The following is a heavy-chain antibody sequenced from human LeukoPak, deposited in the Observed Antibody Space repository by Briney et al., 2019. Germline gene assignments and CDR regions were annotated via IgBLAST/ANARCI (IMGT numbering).Heavy chain of an antibody. CDR2: IYYTGST. V-gene: IGHV4-59*01. Sequence: SEALSLTCTVSGGSIDSYYWSWIRQPPGKGLEWIGYIYYTGSTEYHPSLKSRVTISLDTSKNQFSLKLTSVTAADTAVYYCARVYQSAEYYFDYWGQGNLVSVSS. CDR1: GGSIDSYY. D-gene: IGHD2-2*01. J-gene: IGHJ4*02. CDR3: ARVYQSAEYYFDY.